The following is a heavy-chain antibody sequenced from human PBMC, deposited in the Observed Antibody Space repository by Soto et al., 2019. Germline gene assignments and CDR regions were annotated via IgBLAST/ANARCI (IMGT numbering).Heavy chain of an antibody. CDR1: GAPITTVTW. J-gene: IGHJ5*01. Sequence: QVHLQESGPGLVQSSGTLSLTCGVSGAPITTVTWWTWVRHPPGKGLEWIGETYHVGNTNYRPSRKSRVTISVDKAKNQFSLRLSSVTAADTAVYYCARHSSYYYDSSAYYDSWGQGALVTVSS. V-gene: IGHV4-4*02. CDR2: TYHVGNT. D-gene: IGHD3-22*01. CDR3: ARHSSYYYDSSAYYDS.